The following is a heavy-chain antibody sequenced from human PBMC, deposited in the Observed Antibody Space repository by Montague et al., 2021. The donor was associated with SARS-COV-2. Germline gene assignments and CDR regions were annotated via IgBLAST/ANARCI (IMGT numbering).Heavy chain of an antibody. CDR1: GDSISSSSYY. D-gene: IGHD3-22*01. Sequence: SETRSLTCTVSGDSISSSSYYWGWIRQPPGKGLEWIGSIYYSGSTYYNPSLKSRVTISVDTSKNQFSLKLSSVTAADTAVYYCASPGVYYDSSGLLGFDYWGQGTLVTVSS. J-gene: IGHJ4*02. CDR3: ASPGVYYDSSGLLGFDY. V-gene: IGHV4-39*01. CDR2: IYYSGST.